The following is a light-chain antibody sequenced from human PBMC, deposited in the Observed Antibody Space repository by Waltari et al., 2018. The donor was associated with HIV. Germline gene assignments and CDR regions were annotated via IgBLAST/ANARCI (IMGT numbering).Light chain of an antibody. CDR1: SSDVGGHYY. CDR3: SSYRSSNNVA. Sequence: QSALTQPASVSGSLGQSITISCTGTSSDVGGHYYFSWYHPHPAKVPELLIYAVTNRPPGISSRFSGSKSGNTASLTISGLQADDEADYYCSSYRSSNNVAFGTGTKVTVL. CDR2: AVT. J-gene: IGLJ3*02. V-gene: IGLV2-14*01.